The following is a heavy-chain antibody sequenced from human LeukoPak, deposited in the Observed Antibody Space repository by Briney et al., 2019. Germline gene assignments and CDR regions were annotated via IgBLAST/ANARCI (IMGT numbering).Heavy chain of an antibody. V-gene: IGHV4-61*02. Sequence: SETLSLTCTVSGGSISSGSYYWSWIRQPAGKGLEWIGRIYTSGSTNYNPSLKSRVTISVDTSKNQFSLKLSSVTAADTAVYYCARDYYDRSDPWGQGTLVTVSS. D-gene: IGHD3-22*01. CDR2: IYTSGST. CDR3: ARDYYDRSDP. CDR1: GGSISSGSYY. J-gene: IGHJ5*02.